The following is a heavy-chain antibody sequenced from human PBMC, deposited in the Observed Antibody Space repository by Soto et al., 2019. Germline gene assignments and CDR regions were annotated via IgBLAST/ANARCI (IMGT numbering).Heavy chain of an antibody. D-gene: IGHD3-10*01. J-gene: IGHJ5*02. CDR3: VKNSGWFNT. Sequence: QVMQSVGGLIQPGGSLRLACTASGFPFSTTDMSWVRQAPGKGLEWVATIFGSGETTYYADSVRGRLTVSRDNFKNTVYLQMNSLRADDTALYYCVKNSGWFNTWGQGALVIVSS. CDR1: GFPFSTTD. V-gene: IGHV3-23*01. CDR2: IFGSGETT.